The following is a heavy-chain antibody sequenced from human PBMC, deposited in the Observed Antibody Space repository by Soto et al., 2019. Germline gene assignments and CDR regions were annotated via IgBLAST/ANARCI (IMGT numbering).Heavy chain of an antibody. Sequence: QVQLVESGGGVGQPGRSLRLSCAASGFTFSSYGMHWVRQAPGKGLEWVAVISYDGSNKYYADSVKGRFTISRDNSKNTLYLQMNSLRAEHTAVYYCAKDGLYDFWSGYYDGMVVWGQGTTVTVSS. CDR1: GFTFSSYG. J-gene: IGHJ6*02. V-gene: IGHV3-30*18. CDR2: ISYDGSNK. D-gene: IGHD3-3*01. CDR3: AKDGLYDFWSGYYDGMVV.